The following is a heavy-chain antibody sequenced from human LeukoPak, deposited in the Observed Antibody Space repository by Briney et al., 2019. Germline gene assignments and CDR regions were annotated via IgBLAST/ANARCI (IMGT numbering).Heavy chain of an antibody. CDR2: IYYSGST. J-gene: IGHJ4*02. D-gene: IGHD4-11*01. CDR3: ARYRDYTVRVTLNYFDY. CDR1: GGSISSGGYS. V-gene: IGHV4-61*03. Sequence: SQTLSLTCTVSGGSISSGGYSWSWIRQHPAKGLDRIGYIYYSGSTNYNPSLKSRVTISVDTSKNHFSLKLSSVTAADTAVYYCARYRDYTVRVTLNYFDYWGQGTLVTVSS.